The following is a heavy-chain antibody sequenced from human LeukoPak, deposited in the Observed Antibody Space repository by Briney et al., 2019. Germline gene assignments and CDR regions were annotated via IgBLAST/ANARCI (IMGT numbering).Heavy chain of an antibody. Sequence: SETLSLTCAVYGGSFSGYCWSWIRQPPGKGLEWIGEINHSGSTNYNPSLKSRVTISVDTSKNQFSLKLSSVTAADTAVYYCARMGSTTVTAGWYFDLWGRGTLVTVSS. CDR1: GGSFSGYC. J-gene: IGHJ2*01. CDR3: ARMGSTTVTAGWYFDL. V-gene: IGHV4-34*01. D-gene: IGHD4-17*01. CDR2: INHSGST.